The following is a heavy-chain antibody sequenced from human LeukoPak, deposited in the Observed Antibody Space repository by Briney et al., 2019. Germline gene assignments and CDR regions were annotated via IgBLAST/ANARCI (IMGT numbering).Heavy chain of an antibody. CDR3: ARQIAAADCDY. CDR2: IYPGDSDT. D-gene: IGHD6-13*01. Sequence: GAPLKISCKGSGYSFTSYWNGWVRQMPGKGLEWMGIIYPGDSDTRYSPSFQGQVTISADKSISTAYLQWSSLKASDTAMYYRARQIAAADCDYWGQGTLVTVSS. V-gene: IGHV5-51*01. J-gene: IGHJ4*02. CDR1: GYSFTSYW.